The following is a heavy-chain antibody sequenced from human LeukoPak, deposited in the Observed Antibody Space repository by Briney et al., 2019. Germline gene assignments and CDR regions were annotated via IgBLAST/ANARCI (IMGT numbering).Heavy chain of an antibody. V-gene: IGHV4-59*08. CDR2: IYYSGST. CDR3: ARRMVYAKGGWFDP. CDR1: GGSISSYY. J-gene: IGHJ5*02. Sequence: SETLSLTCTVSGGSISSYYWSWIRQPPGKGLERIGYIYYSGSTNYNPSLKSRVTISVDTSKNQFSLKLSSVTAADTAVYYCARRMVYAKGGWFDPWGQGTLVTVSS. D-gene: IGHD2-8*01.